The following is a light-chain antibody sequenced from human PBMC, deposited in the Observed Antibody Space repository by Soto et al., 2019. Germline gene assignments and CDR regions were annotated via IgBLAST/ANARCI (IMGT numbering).Light chain of an antibody. V-gene: IGKV3-15*01. CDR2: GAS. CDR1: QSVSSK. Sequence: EIVMTQSPATLSVSPGERATLSCRASQSVSSKLAWYQQKPGQAPRLLIYGASTRATGIPARFSGSGSGTEFTLTISRLQSEDFAVYYCQQYNNWPPLTFGGGTKVEI. J-gene: IGKJ4*01. CDR3: QQYNNWPPLT.